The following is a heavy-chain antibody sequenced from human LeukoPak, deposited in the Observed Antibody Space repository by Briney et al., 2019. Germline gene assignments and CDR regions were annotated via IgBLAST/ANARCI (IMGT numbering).Heavy chain of an antibody. Sequence: SETLSLTCSVSVGAVRDSKYWTWIRKSPEKRLEWIGYISNGGSTEYNPSLRSRVTISLDTSKNQFSLKLIPMTTADRAVYYCARQFKGLLDSWGQGTLVTVSS. CDR2: ISNGGST. V-gene: IGHV4-59*08. J-gene: IGHJ4*02. CDR3: ARQFKGLLDS. CDR1: VGAVRDSKY.